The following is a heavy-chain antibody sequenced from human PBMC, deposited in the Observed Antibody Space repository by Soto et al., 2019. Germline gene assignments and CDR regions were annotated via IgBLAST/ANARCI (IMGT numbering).Heavy chain of an antibody. CDR2: IYYSGST. CDR1: GGSISSSTYY. V-gene: IGHV4-39*01. Sequence: SETLSLTCTVSGGSISSSTYYWGWIRQSPGKGLEWIGSIYYSGSTYYNPSLKSRVTISVDTSKNQFSLKLSSVTAADTAVYYCARQGFDPWGQGTLVTVSS. CDR3: ARQGFDP. J-gene: IGHJ5*02.